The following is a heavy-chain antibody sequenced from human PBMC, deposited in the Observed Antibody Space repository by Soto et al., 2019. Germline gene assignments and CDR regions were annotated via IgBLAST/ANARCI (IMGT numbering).Heavy chain of an antibody. V-gene: IGHV3-23*01. CDR2: ISGSGGST. CDR3: AKTPDLAAGNY. CDR1: GFTFSSYA. Sequence: PGGSLRLSCAASGFTFSSYAMSWVRQAPGKGLEWVSAISGSGGSTYYADSVKGRFTISRDYSKNTLFLQMNSLRSEDTAVYYCAKTPDLAAGNYWGQGTLVTVSS. D-gene: IGHD6-13*01. J-gene: IGHJ4*02.